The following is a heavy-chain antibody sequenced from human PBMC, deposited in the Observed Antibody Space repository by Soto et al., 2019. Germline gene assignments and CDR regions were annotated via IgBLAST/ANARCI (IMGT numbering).Heavy chain of an antibody. CDR3: ARPLLYYYDSSGSQALDY. D-gene: IGHD3-22*01. CDR2: IWYDGSNK. V-gene: IGHV3-33*01. Sequence: HPGGSLRLSCAASGFTFSSYGMHWVRQAPGKGLEWVAVIWYDGSNKYYADSVKGRFTISRDNSKNTLYLQMNSLRAEDTAVYYCARPLLYYYDSSGSQALDYWGQGTLVTVSS. CDR1: GFTFSSYG. J-gene: IGHJ4*02.